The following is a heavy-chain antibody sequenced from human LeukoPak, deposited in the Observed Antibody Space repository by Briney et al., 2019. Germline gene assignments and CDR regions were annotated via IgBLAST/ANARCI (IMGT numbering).Heavy chain of an antibody. Sequence: ASVKVSRKASGCTFSSYAISWVRQAPGQGLEWMGRIIPILGIANYAQKFQGRVTITADKSTSTAYMELSSLRSEDTAVYYCARDRVTGTPTGADYWGQGTLVTVSS. D-gene: IGHD1-7*01. J-gene: IGHJ4*02. CDR1: GCTFSSYA. CDR2: IIPILGIA. CDR3: ARDRVTGTPTGADY. V-gene: IGHV1-69*04.